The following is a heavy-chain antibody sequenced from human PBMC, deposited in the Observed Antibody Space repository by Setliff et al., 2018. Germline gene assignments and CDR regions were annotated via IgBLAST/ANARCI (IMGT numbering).Heavy chain of an antibody. Sequence: PGGSLRLSCAASGFTFSDYYMSWIRQAPGKGLEWVSYISSSGSTIYYADSVRGRFTVSRANAKESLYLQMNNLGAVDTAVYFCVRDRSGDYAFDFWGQGTPVTVSS. V-gene: IGHV3-11*04. CDR1: GFTFSDYY. J-gene: IGHJ4*02. D-gene: IGHD4-17*01. CDR2: ISSSGSTI. CDR3: VRDRSGDYAFDF.